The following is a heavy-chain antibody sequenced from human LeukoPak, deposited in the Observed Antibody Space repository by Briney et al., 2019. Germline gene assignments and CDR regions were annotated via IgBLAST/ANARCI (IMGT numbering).Heavy chain of an antibody. CDR2: IIPILGIA. J-gene: IGHJ6*02. Sequence: SVKVSCKASGYTFTSYGISWVRQAPGQGLEWMGRIIPILGIANYAQKFQGRVTITADKSTSTAYMELSSLRSEDTAVYYCAGAAQPGYSYGWRNYYYGMDVWGQGTTVTVSS. CDR1: GYTFTSYG. V-gene: IGHV1-69*04. CDR3: AGAAQPGYSYGWRNYYYGMDV. D-gene: IGHD5-18*01.